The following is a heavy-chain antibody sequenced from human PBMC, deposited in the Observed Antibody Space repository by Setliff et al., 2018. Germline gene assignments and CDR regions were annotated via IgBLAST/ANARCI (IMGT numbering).Heavy chain of an antibody. CDR3: ARDRGGGSYCPDY. Sequence: ASVKVSCKASGYTFTSYYMHWVRQAPGQGLEWMGIINPSGGSTSYAQKFQGRVTITADESTSTAYMELSSLRSEDTAVYYCARDRGGGSYCPDYWGQGTLVTVSS. D-gene: IGHD1-26*01. J-gene: IGHJ4*02. CDR1: GYTFTSYY. V-gene: IGHV1-46*01. CDR2: INPSGGST.